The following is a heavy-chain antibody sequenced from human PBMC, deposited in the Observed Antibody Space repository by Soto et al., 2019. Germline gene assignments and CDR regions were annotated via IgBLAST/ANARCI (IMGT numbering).Heavy chain of an antibody. CDR2: IIPIFGTA. D-gene: IGHD3-9*01. CDR1: GGTFSNYA. V-gene: IGHV1-69*01. J-gene: IGHJ4*02. Sequence: QVQLVQSGAEVKKPGSSVKVSCKASGGTFSNYAINWVRQAPGQGLKWMGGIIPIFGTANYAQKFQGRVTITADESTSIAYMELSSLRSEDTAVYYCARGSTPYYDILTGYCQLDYWGQGTLVTVSS. CDR3: ARGSTPYYDILTGYCQLDY.